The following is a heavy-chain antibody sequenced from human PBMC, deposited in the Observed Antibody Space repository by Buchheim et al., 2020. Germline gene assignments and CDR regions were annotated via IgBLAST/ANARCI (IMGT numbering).Heavy chain of an antibody. J-gene: IGHJ4*02. Sequence: EVQLVESGGGLVQPGGSLRLSCAASGFTFSSHEMNWVRQAPGKGLEWVSYISTSGSSIYYADSVKGRFTISRDNAKNSLYLQMNSLRAEDTAVYYCARDTAVADTIFDYWGQGTL. V-gene: IGHV3-48*03. CDR1: GFTFSSHE. CDR3: ARDTAVADTIFDY. D-gene: IGHD6-19*01. CDR2: ISTSGSSI.